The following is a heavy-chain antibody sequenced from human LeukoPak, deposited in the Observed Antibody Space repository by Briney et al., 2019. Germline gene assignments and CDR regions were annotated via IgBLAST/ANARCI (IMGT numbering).Heavy chain of an antibody. Sequence: SETLSLTCAVYGGSFSGYYWSWIRQPPGKGLEWIGEINHSGSTNYNPSLKSRVTISVDTSKNQFSLKLSSVTAADTAVYYCAREDSSSWYYFDYWGQGTLDTVSS. CDR3: AREDSSSWYYFDY. D-gene: IGHD6-13*01. J-gene: IGHJ4*02. V-gene: IGHV4-34*01. CDR1: GGSFSGYY. CDR2: INHSGST.